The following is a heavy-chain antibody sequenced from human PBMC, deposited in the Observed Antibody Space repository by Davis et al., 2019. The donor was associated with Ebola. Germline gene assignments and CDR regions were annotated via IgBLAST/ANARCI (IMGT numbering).Heavy chain of an antibody. D-gene: IGHD3-16*01. CDR2: ISSTSSYI. CDR3: ARDRPLDFFFGDYYGMDV. Sequence: PGGSLTLSCADSVITFSSYAMTWVRQAPGKGLEWVSSISSTSSYIYHADSVKGRFTISRDNARHSLYLQMNSLRAEDTAVYYCARDRPLDFFFGDYYGMDVWGQGTTVTVSS. CDR1: VITFSSYA. J-gene: IGHJ6*02. V-gene: IGHV3-21*01.